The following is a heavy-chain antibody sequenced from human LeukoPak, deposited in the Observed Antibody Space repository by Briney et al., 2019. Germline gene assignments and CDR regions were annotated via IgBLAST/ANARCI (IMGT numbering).Heavy chain of an antibody. CDR1: GYSISSGYY. J-gene: IGHJ3*02. Sequence: SETLSLTCAVSGYSISSGYYWGWIRQPPGKGLEWIGSIYRSGSTYYNPSLKSRVTISVDTSKNQFSLKLSSVTAADTAVYYCARVSREFDYVWGSYRRDAFDIWGQGTMVTVSS. CDR2: IYRSGST. D-gene: IGHD3-16*02. CDR3: ARVSREFDYVWGSYRRDAFDI. V-gene: IGHV4-38-2*01.